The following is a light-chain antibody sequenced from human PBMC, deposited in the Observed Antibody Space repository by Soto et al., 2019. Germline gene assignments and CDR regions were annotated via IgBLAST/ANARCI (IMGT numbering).Light chain of an antibody. CDR3: CSYAGSYTFV. V-gene: IGLV2-23*03. CDR2: EGS. Sequence: QSVLTQPASVSGSPGQSITISCTGTSSDVGSYNLVSWYQQYPGKAPKLMIYEGSKRPSGVSNRFSGSKSGITASLTISGLPAEDTADYYCCSYAGSYTFVFGGGTKLTVL. J-gene: IGLJ2*01. CDR1: SSDVGSYNL.